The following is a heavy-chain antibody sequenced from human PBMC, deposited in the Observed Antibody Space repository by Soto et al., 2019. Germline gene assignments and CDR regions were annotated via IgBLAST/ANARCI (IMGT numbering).Heavy chain of an antibody. J-gene: IGHJ6*02. D-gene: IGHD3-3*01. CDR2: IKQDGSEK. CDR3: ARPLYDFWDGMDV. V-gene: IGHV3-7*01. Sequence: GGSLRLSCAASGFTFSSYWMSWVRQAPGKGLEWVANIKQDGSEKYYVDSVKGRFTISRDNAKNSLYLQMNSLRAEDTAVYYCARPLYDFWDGMDVWGQGTTVTVSS. CDR1: GFTFSSYW.